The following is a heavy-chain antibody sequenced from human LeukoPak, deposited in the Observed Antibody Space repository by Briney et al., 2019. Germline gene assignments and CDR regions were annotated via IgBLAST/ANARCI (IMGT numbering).Heavy chain of an antibody. CDR3: ARDLCSSTSCYTGYFDY. V-gene: IGHV1-18*01. J-gene: IGHJ4*02. CDR1: GYTFTSYG. D-gene: IGHD2-2*02. Sequence: ASVKVSCKASGYTFTSYGISWVRQAPGQGLEWMGWISAYNGNTNYAQKLQGRVTMTTDTSTSTAYKELRSLRSDDTAVYYCARDLCSSTSCYTGYFDYWGQGTLVTVSS. CDR2: ISAYNGNT.